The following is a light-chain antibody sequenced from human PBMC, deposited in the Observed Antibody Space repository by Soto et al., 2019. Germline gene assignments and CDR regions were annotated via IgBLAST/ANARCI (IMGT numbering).Light chain of an antibody. J-gene: IGLJ2*01. Sequence: QSALTQPASVSGSPGQSITLSCTGTSSDFGSYNLVSWYQQHPGKAPKLMIYEGSKRPSGVSNRFSGSKSGNTASLTISGLQAEDEADYYCCSYAGSSTSVVFGGGTKLTVL. CDR1: SSDFGSYNL. V-gene: IGLV2-23*01. CDR3: CSYAGSSTSVV. CDR2: EGS.